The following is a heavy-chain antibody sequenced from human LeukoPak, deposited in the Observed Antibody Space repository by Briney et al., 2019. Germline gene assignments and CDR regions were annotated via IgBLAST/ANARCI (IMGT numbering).Heavy chain of an antibody. D-gene: IGHD3-3*01. CDR2: INTNTGNP. CDR1: GYTFTSYA. CDR3: ARDGNNLIFEVVSVYYYYGMDV. V-gene: IGHV7-4-1*02. Sequence: ASVKVSCKASGYTFTSYAMNWVRQAPGQGLEWMGWINTNTGNPTYAQGFTGRFVFSLDTSVSTAYLQISSLKAEDTAVYYCARDGNNLIFEVVSVYYYYGMDVWGQGTTVTVSS. J-gene: IGHJ6*02.